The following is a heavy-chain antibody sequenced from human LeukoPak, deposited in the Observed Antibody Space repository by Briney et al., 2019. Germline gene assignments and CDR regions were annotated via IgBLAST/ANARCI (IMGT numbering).Heavy chain of an antibody. Sequence: GGSLRLSCAASGFTFSSYSMNWVRQAPGKGLEWVSSISNNSSYIYYADSVKGRFTISRGNAKNSLYLHLNRLRAEDTAVYYCARGRGSLYYESSGYYYYFDYWGQGTLVTVSS. V-gene: IGHV3-21*01. CDR3: ARGRGSLYYESSGYYYYFDY. CDR1: GFTFSSYS. CDR2: ISNNSSYI. D-gene: IGHD3-22*01. J-gene: IGHJ4*02.